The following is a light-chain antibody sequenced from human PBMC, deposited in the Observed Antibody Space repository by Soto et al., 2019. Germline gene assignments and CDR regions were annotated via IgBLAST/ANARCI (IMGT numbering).Light chain of an antibody. V-gene: IGLV2-14*03. J-gene: IGLJ3*02. CDR1: SSDIGGYNY. Sequence: QSALTQAASVSGCPGQSITISCTGTSSDIGGYNYVSWYQQHPGKAPKLMIYDVSNRPSGVSNRFSGSKSGNTASLTIAGLQAEDEAEYYCTSYTRSITLVFGGGTKLTVL. CDR3: TSYTRSITLV. CDR2: DVS.